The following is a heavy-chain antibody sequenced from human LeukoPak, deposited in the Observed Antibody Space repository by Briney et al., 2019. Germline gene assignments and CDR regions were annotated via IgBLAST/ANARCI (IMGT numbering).Heavy chain of an antibody. J-gene: IGHJ6*02. CDR1: GYTFTTYY. D-gene: IGHD6-19*01. CDR3: ARETPPIVVAGPGKMDV. Sequence: GASVNVSCKASGYTFTTYYMHWVRQAPGQGLEWMGIINPSGGSTSYAQRFQGRVAMTRDTSTSTVYMELSSLRSEDTAVYYCARETPPIVVAGPGKMDVWGQGTTVTVSS. CDR2: INPSGGST. V-gene: IGHV1-46*01.